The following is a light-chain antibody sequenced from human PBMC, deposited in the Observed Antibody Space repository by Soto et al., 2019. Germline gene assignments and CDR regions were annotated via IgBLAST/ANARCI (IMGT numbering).Light chain of an antibody. CDR2: KAS. Sequence: DIQMTQSPSTLSGSVGDRVTITCRASQTISSWLAWYQQKPGKAPKLLIYKASTLKSGVPSRFSGSGSGTEFTLTISRLEPEDFAVYYCQHYVTFGQGTKVDIK. CDR3: QHYVT. J-gene: IGKJ1*01. CDR1: QTISSW. V-gene: IGKV1-5*03.